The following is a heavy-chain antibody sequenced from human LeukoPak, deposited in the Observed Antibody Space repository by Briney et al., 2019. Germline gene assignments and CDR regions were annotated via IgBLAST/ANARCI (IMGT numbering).Heavy chain of an antibody. J-gene: IGHJ4*02. CDR2: IIPIFGTA. Sequence: SVKVSCKASGGTFSSYAISWVRQAPGQGLEWMGGIIPIFGTANYAQKFQDRVTITADKSTSTAYMELSSLRSEDTAVYYCARGATVPSRRYFDYWGQGTLVTVSS. CDR3: ARGATVPSRRYFDY. V-gene: IGHV1-69*06. CDR1: GGTFSSYA. D-gene: IGHD4-17*01.